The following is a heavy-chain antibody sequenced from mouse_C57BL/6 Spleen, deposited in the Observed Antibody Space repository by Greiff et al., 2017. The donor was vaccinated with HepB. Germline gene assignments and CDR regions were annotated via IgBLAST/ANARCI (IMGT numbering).Heavy chain of an antibody. CDR2: INYDGSST. J-gene: IGHJ2*01. CDR1: GFTFSDYY. Sequence: EVQRVESEGGLVQPGSSMKLSCTASGFTFSDYYMAWVRQVPEKGLEWVANINYDGSSTYYLDSLKSRFIISRDNAKNILYLQMSSLKSEDTATYYCARGLRQGGDYWGQGTTLTVSS. CDR3: ARGLRQGGDY. V-gene: IGHV5-16*01. D-gene: IGHD2-4*01.